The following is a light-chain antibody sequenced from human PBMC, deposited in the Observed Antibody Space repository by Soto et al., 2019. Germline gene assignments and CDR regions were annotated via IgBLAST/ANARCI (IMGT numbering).Light chain of an antibody. J-gene: IGLJ3*02. V-gene: IGLV1-36*01. Sequence: QSVLTQPPSVSEAPRQRVTISCSGSSSNIGSNAVTWYQQLPRKAPKLLIYYDDLRPSGVSDRFFGSKSGTSASLVITGLQSDDEAQYYCAAWDDSLNGVVFGGGTKLTVL. CDR3: AAWDDSLNGVV. CDR1: SSNIGSNA. CDR2: YDD.